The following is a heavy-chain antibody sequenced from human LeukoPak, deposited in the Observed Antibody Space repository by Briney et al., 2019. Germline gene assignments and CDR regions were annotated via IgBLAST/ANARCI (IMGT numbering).Heavy chain of an antibody. V-gene: IGHV1-69*13. Sequence: SVKVSCKASGYSFTNYGIIWVRQAPGQGLEWMGGIIALLGAANYAQMFQGRGTITADESTSTAYMELSRRRSDDTAGYLCARDTYYYGSGSLDWGQGTLVTVSS. D-gene: IGHD3-10*01. CDR2: IIALLGAA. CDR1: GYSFTNYG. CDR3: ARDTYYYGSGSLD. J-gene: IGHJ4*02.